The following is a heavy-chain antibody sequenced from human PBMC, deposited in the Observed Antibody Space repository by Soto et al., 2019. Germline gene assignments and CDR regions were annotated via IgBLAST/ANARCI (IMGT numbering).Heavy chain of an antibody. CDR2: ISWNSGSI. D-gene: IGHD5-12*01. J-gene: IGHJ4*02. CDR1: GFTFDDYA. CDR3: AKSRGWLRFFDY. V-gene: IGHV3-9*01. Sequence: EVQLVESGGGLVQPGRSLRLSCAASGFTFDDYAMHWVRQAPGKGLERVSGISWNSGSIGYADSVKGRFTISRDNAKNSLYLQMNSLRAEDTALYYCAKSRGWLRFFDYWGQGTLVTVSS.